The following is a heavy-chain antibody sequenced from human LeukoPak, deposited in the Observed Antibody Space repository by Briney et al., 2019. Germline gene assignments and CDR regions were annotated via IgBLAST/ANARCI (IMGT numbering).Heavy chain of an antibody. J-gene: IGHJ3*02. D-gene: IGHD4/OR15-4a*01. V-gene: IGHV7-4-1*02. CDR1: GYTFTSYG. CDR2: ISGDTGDP. Sequence: GAPVKVSCKASGYTFTSYGISWVRQAPGQGLEWMGWISGDTGDPTYAQGFTGRFVFSLDTSVTTAYLQINSLKADDTAVYYCARDGARLDIWGQGTMVTVSS. CDR3: ARDGARLDI.